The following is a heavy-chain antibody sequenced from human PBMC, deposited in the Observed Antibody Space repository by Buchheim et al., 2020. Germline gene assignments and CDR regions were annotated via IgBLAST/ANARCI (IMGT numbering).Heavy chain of an antibody. CDR2: ISASGGNT. CDR3: AKGVAEGYLGGFDF. V-gene: IGHV3-23*01. CDR1: GLIFSSYA. Sequence: EVQLLESGGGLVQPGGSLRLSCEVSGLIFSSYAMSWVRQAPAKGLEWVSGISASGGNTYYADSVKGRFTISRDISKKTLYLQMNRLRVEDTAVYYCAKGVAEGYLGGFDFWGQGTL. J-gene: IGHJ4*02. D-gene: IGHD5-24*01.